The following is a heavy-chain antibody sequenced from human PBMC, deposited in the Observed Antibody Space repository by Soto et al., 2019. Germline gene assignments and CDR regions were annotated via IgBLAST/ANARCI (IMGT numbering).Heavy chain of an antibody. CDR3: ARDHRTNCGGDCSLGY. V-gene: IGHV1-18*01. CDR2: ISAYNGNT. D-gene: IGHD2-21*02. CDR1: GYTFTSYG. J-gene: IGHJ4*02. Sequence: ASVKVSCKASGYTFTSYGMSWVRQAPGQGLEWMGWISAYNGNTNYAQKLQGRVTMTTDTSTSTAYMELRSLRSDDTAVYYCARDHRTNCGGDCSLGYWGQGTLVTVSS.